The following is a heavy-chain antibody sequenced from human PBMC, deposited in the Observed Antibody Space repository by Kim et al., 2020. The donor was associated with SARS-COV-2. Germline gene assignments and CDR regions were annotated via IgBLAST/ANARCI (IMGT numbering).Heavy chain of an antibody. V-gene: IGHV3-9*01. Sequence: GGSLRLSCAASGFTVGDVAMHWVRQVPGKGLEWVSGLSWNSGVIGYADSVKGRFTISRHNAENSLYLQMNSLRAEDTAFYYCAKDLVSSSFRAFHIWGQG. J-gene: IGHJ3*02. CDR1: GFTVGDVA. CDR3: AKDLVSSSFRAFHI. D-gene: IGHD6-6*01. CDR2: LSWNSGVI.